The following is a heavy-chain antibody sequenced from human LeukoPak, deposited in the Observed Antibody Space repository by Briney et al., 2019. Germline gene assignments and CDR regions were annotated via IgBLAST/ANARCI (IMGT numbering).Heavy chain of an antibody. CDR1: GYTFTGYY. Sequence: GASVKVSCKASGYTFTGYYMHWVRQAPGQGLEWMGRINPNSGGTNYAQKFQGRVTITADESTSTAYMELSSLRSEDTAVYYCAREGGEAVDRSWFDPWGQGTLVTVSS. CDR2: INPNSGGT. D-gene: IGHD6-19*01. V-gene: IGHV1-2*06. CDR3: AREGGEAVDRSWFDP. J-gene: IGHJ5*02.